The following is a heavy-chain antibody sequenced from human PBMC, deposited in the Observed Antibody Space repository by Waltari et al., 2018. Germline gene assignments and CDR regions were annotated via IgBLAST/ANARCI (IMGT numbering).Heavy chain of an antibody. J-gene: IGHJ4*02. CDR2: IGTIGDT. V-gene: IGHV3-13*01. Sequence: EVQLVESGGGLVQPGGSLRLCCAASGLPFRAPDMPWARQITGKGREWVSGIGTIGDTYYPDSMEGRFSISRDDDKNSLHLQMNSLRAGDTAVYYCAKGGLRALWRRVDYFDYWGRGILVTVSA. CDR1: GLPFRAPD. CDR3: AKGGLRALWRRVDYFDY. D-gene: IGHD3-10*01.